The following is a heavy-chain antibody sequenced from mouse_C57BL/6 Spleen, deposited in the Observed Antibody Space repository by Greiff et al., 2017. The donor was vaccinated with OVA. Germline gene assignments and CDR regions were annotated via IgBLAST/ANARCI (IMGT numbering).Heavy chain of an antibody. V-gene: IGHV1-59*01. CDR2: IDPSDSYT. CDR3: ARRYYGSSDWYFDV. CDR1: GYTFTSYW. D-gene: IGHD1-1*01. Sequence: QVQLQQPGAELVRPGTSVKLSCKASGYTFTSYWMHWVKQRPGQGLEWIGVIDPSDSYTNYNQKFKGKATLTVDTSSSTAYMQLSSLTSEDSAVYYCARRYYGSSDWYFDVWGTGTTVTVSS. J-gene: IGHJ1*03.